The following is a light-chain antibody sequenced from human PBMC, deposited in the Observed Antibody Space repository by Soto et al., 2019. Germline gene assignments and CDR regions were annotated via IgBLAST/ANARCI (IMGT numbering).Light chain of an antibody. J-gene: IGLJ1*01. Sequence: ALTQPASVSGSPGQSITISCTGTSSDVGAYNYVSWYQQHPGKAPKLMIYDVSNRPSGVSSRFSGSKSGNTASLTFSGLQAEDEADYYCSSYTTSSIYVFGTGTKVTVL. CDR3: SSYTTSSIYV. V-gene: IGLV2-14*01. CDR2: DVS. CDR1: SSDVGAYNY.